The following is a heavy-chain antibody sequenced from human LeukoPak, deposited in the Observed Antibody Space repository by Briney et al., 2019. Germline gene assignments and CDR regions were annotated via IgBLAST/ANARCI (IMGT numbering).Heavy chain of an antibody. J-gene: IGHJ6*03. D-gene: IGHD3-10*01. Sequence: GGSLRLSCAASGFTFSSYAMSWVRQAPGKGLEWVSAISGSGGSTYYADSVKGRFTISRDHSKNTLYLQMNSLRAEDTAVYYCAKSYYYGSGSYYRSYYYYMDVWGKGTTVTVSS. CDR2: ISGSGGST. CDR1: GFTFSSYA. CDR3: AKSYYYGSGSYYRSYYYYMDV. V-gene: IGHV3-23*01.